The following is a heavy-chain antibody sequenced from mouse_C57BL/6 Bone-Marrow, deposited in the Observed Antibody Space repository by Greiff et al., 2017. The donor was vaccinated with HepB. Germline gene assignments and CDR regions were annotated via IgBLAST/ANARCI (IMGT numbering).Heavy chain of an antibody. CDR1: GYAFSSSW. V-gene: IGHV1-82*01. D-gene: IGHD5-5*01. J-gene: IGHJ4*01. Sequence: QVQLQQSGPELVKPGASVKISCKASGYAFSSSWMNWVKQRPGKGLEWIGRIYPGDGDTNYNGKFKGKATLTADKSSSTAYMQLSSLTSEDSAVYFCARSTYLLGYYAMDYWGQGTSVTVSS. CDR2: IYPGDGDT. CDR3: ARSTYLLGYYAMDY.